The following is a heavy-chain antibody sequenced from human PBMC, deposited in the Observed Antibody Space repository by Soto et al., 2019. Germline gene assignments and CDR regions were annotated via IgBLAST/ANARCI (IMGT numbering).Heavy chain of an antibody. J-gene: IGHJ3*02. V-gene: IGHV3-7*01. CDR2: INQDGSEK. D-gene: IGHD2-8*02. CDR1: GFTFSSSW. Sequence: HPGGSLRLSCVASGFTFSSSWMTWVRQAPGKGLEWVANINQDGSEKQYVDSVKGRFSISRDNAKNSLSLQMNSLRVEDTAVYYCVRPPGRALDIWGQGTMVTVSS. CDR3: VRPPGRALDI.